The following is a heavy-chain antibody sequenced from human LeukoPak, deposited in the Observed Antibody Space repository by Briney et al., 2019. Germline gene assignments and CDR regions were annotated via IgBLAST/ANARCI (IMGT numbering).Heavy chain of an antibody. D-gene: IGHD6-13*01. Sequence: PSETLSLTCTVSGGSISSGSYYWSWIRQPAGKGLEWIGRVDTSGSTNYNPSLKSRVTISVDKSKNQFSLKLSSVTAADTAVYYCARDRQVRVGYSSSWYLRWGQGTLVTVSS. CDR2: VDTSGST. J-gene: IGHJ4*02. CDR3: ARDRQVRVGYSSSWYLR. CDR1: GGSISSGSYY. V-gene: IGHV4-61*02.